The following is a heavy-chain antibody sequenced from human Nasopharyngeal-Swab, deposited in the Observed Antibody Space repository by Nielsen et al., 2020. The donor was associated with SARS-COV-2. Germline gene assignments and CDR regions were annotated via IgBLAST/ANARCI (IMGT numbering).Heavy chain of an antibody. Sequence: SVKVSCKASGGTFSSYAISWVRQAPGQGLEWMGGIIPIFGTANYAQKFQGRVTITADESTSTAYMELSSLRSEDTAGYYCARLPGIAAAGRERYYYYYMDVWGKGTTVTVSS. D-gene: IGHD6-13*01. CDR3: ARLPGIAAAGRERYYYYYMDV. CDR1: GGTFSSYA. J-gene: IGHJ6*03. CDR2: IIPIFGTA. V-gene: IGHV1-69*13.